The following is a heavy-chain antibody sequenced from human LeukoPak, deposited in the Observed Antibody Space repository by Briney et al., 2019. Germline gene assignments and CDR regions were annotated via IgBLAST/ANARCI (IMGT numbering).Heavy chain of an antibody. Sequence: KPSETLSLTCTVSGGSISSSSYYWGWIRQLPGKGLEWIGNIYYSGSTYYNPSLESRVTISVDTSKNQFSLKLSSVTAADTAVYYCARGGRGSSRGAFDIWGQGTMVTVSS. D-gene: IGHD6-13*01. CDR2: IYYSGST. CDR3: ARGGRGSSRGAFDI. CDR1: GGSISSSSYY. J-gene: IGHJ3*02. V-gene: IGHV4-39*07.